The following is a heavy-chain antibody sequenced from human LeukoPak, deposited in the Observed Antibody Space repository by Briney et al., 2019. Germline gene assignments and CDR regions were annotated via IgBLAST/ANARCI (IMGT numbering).Heavy chain of an antibody. CDR2: IYYSGGT. CDR3: ARVPYCGRDCYFHS. D-gene: IGHD2-21*02. J-gene: IGHJ5*01. CDR1: GGSISSGDSY. Sequence: SQTMSLTCTVSGGSISSGDSYWSWIRQPPGKGLEWIGYIYYSGGTYYNPSLKSRVTISVDTSKNQFSLRLSSVTAADTAVYYCARVPYCGRDCYFHSWGQGTLVTVSS. V-gene: IGHV4-30-4*01.